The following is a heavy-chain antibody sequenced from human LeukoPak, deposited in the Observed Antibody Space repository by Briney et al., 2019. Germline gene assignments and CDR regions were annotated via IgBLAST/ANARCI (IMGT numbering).Heavy chain of an antibody. CDR2: IRSKAYGGAT. D-gene: IGHD3-10*01. J-gene: IGHJ4*02. Sequence: PGGSLRLSCTASGFTFGDYAMSWVRQAPGKGLEWVGFIRSKAYGGATEYAASVKGRFTISRDDSKSIAYLQMNSLKTEDAAVYYCTRDEQGSRITRIYYFDYWGQGTLVTVSS. V-gene: IGHV3-49*04. CDR1: GFTFGDYA. CDR3: TRDEQGSRITRIYYFDY.